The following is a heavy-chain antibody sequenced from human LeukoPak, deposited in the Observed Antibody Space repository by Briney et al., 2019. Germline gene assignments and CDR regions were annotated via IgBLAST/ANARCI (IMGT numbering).Heavy chain of an antibody. CDR3: ARARYSNGFDV. CDR1: GGSVSSGSYY. V-gene: IGHV4-61*01. J-gene: IGHJ3*01. CDR2: IYHDGNT. Sequence: SETLSLTCTVSGGSVSSGSYYWSWIRQPPGKGLEWIGYIYHDGNTYYNPSLKSRVTISVDRSKNQFSLKLSSVTAADTAVYYCARARYSNGFDVWGQGTMVTVSS. D-gene: IGHD4-11*01.